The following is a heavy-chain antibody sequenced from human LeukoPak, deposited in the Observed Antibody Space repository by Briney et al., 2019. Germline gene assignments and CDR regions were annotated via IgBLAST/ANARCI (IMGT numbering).Heavy chain of an antibody. CDR3: ARGRGYCSGGSCYYFDY. D-gene: IGHD2-15*01. CDR2: IYPGDSDT. Sequence: GESLKISCKGSGYSFTSYWIGWVRQMPGKGLEWMGIIYPGDSDTRYSPSFQGQVTISADKSVSTAYLQWSSLKASDTAMYYCARGRGYCSGGSCYYFDYWGQGTLVTVSS. CDR1: GYSFTSYW. V-gene: IGHV5-51*01. J-gene: IGHJ4*02.